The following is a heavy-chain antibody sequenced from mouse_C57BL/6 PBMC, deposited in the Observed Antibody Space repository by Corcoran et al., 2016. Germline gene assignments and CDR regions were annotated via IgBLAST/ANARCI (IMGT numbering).Heavy chain of an antibody. CDR2: ISYDGSN. V-gene: IGHV3-6*01. CDR1: GYSITSGYY. D-gene: IGHD1-1*01. Sequence: DVQLQESGPGLVKPSQSLSLTCSVTGYSITSGYYWNWIRQFPGNKLEWMGYISYDGSNNYNPSLKNRISITRDTSKNQFFLKLNSVTTEDTATYYCARGVITTVVEGFYYAMDYWGQGTSVTVSS. CDR3: ARGVITTVVEGFYYAMDY. J-gene: IGHJ4*01.